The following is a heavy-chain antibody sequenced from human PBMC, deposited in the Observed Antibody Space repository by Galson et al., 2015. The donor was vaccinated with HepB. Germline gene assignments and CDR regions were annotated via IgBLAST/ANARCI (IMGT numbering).Heavy chain of an antibody. D-gene: IGHD6-13*01. CDR1: GFTFSSYS. CDR3: GTSSSWYGDYFDY. V-gene: IGHV3-21*01. Sequence: SLRLSCAASGFTFSSYSMNWVRQAPGKGLEWVSSISSSSSYIYYADSVKGRFTISRDNAKNSLYLQMNSLRAEDTAVYYCGTSSSWYGDYFDYWGQGTLVTVSS. J-gene: IGHJ4*02. CDR2: ISSSSSYI.